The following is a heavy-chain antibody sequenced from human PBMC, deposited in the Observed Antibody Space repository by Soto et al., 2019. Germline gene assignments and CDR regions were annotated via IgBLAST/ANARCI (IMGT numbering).Heavy chain of an antibody. CDR3: ARDPEAGWFDP. J-gene: IGHJ5*02. D-gene: IGHD6-13*01. CDR2: TSPTFSTA. Sequence: EASVNVSCKASGGTFSRYALSWVRLLPGEGIEWMGGTSPTFSTANSAQKFQGRVTITADEPTSTASMEMSSLRSEATAVYYCARDPEAGWFDPSAQGTLVTGSS. V-gene: IGHV1-69*13. CDR1: GGTFSRYA.